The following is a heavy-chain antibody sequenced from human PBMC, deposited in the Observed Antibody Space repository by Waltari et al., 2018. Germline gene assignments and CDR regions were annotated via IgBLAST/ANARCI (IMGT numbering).Heavy chain of an antibody. CDR3: ARTAFFRSSGYYFRS. CDR2: TSTDETTT. V-gene: IGHV3-74*01. D-gene: IGHD3-22*01. CDR1: GFIFSHFW. J-gene: IGHJ4*02. Sequence: EEQLLESGGGLVQPGGSLKLPCAAAGFIFSHFWTPWVPQAPGGGPLWVARTSTDETTTTYADSVKGRFTISRDNAKNTLYLQMNSLTAEDTAVYFCARTAFFRSSGYYFRSWGQGTLVSVSS.